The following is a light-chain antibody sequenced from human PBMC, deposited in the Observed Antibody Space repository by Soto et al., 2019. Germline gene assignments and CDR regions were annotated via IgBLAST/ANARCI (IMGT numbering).Light chain of an antibody. CDR1: QSVSAGL. CDR2: GAS. CDR3: QQYGSSPIT. Sequence: EIVLTQSPGTLSLSPGERATLSCRASQSVSAGLLAWYQQKPGQAPRLLIYGASSRATGIPDRFSGSGSGADFTLTISRLEPEDFAVYFCQQYGSSPITFGQGTRLEIK. J-gene: IGKJ5*01. V-gene: IGKV3-20*01.